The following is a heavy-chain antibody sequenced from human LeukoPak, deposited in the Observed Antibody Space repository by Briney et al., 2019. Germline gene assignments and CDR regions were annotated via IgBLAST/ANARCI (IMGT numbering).Heavy chain of an antibody. Sequence: PGASVKVSCKVSGYTLTELSMHWVRQAPGKGLEWMGGFDPEDGETIYAQKFQGRVTMTEDTSTDTAYMELSSLRSEDTAVYYCATRGGHPNHYYYYYGMDVWGQGTTVTVSS. V-gene: IGHV1-24*01. CDR3: ATRGGHPNHYYYYYGMDV. J-gene: IGHJ6*02. CDR2: FDPEDGET. CDR1: GYTLTELS. D-gene: IGHD3-16*02.